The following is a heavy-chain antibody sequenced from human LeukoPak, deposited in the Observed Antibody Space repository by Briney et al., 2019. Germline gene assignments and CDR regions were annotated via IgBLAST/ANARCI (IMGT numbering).Heavy chain of an antibody. J-gene: IGHJ4*02. CDR3: ARVVTMVRGVIIPRYYFDY. CDR2: IYTSGST. CDR1: GGSISSYY. D-gene: IGHD3-10*01. V-gene: IGHV4-4*07. Sequence: SETLSLTCTVSGGSISSYYWSWIRQPAGKGLEWIGRIYTSGSTNYNPSLKSRVTMSVDTSKNQFSLKLSSVTAADTAVYYCARVVTMVRGVIIPRYYFDYWGQGTLVTVSS.